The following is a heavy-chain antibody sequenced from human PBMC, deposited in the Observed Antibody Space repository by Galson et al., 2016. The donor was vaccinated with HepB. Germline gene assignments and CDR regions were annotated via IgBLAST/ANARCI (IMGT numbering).Heavy chain of an antibody. V-gene: IGHV4-61*08. Sequence: SETLSLTCTVSGGSVSSGDYHWSWIRQPPGKGLEWIGYINYSGNTYFNPSLKSRVTMSVDTSKNQFSLKLTSVTAADTAVYYCAAPWFRRLDVWGQGTTVVVSS. CDR2: INYSGNT. CDR1: GGSVSSGDYH. J-gene: IGHJ6*02. D-gene: IGHD3-10*01. CDR3: AAPWFRRLDV.